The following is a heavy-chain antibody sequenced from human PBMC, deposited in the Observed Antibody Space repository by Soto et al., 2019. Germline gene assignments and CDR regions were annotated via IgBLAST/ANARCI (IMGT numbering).Heavy chain of an antibody. CDR3: ASWGYYYDSSGYFNY. V-gene: IGHV4-4*02. D-gene: IGHD3-22*01. J-gene: IGHJ4*02. CDR1: GGSISSSNW. CDR2: IYHSGST. Sequence: SETLSLTCAVSGGSISSSNWWSWVRQPPGKGLEWIGEIYHSGSTNYNPSLKSRVTISVDKSKNQFSLKLSSVTAADTAVYYCASWGYYYDSSGYFNYWGQGTLVTVSS.